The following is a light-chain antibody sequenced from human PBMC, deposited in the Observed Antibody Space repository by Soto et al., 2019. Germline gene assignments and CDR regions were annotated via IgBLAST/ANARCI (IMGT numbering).Light chain of an antibody. CDR3: SSYAGSNNYV. Sequence: QSVLTQPPSASGSPGQSVTISCTGTSSDVGGYNYVSWYQQHPGKAPKLMIYEVIKRPSGVPDRFSGSKSGNTASLTVSGLQAEDEADYYCSSYAGSNNYVFGGGTKVTVL. CDR1: SSDVGGYNY. J-gene: IGLJ2*01. V-gene: IGLV2-8*01. CDR2: EVI.